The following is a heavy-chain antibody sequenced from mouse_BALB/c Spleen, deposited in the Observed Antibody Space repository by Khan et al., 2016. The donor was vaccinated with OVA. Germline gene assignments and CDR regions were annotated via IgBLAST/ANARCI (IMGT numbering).Heavy chain of an antibody. D-gene: IGHD1-2*01. J-gene: IGHJ2*01. Sequence: EVKLLESGPGLVKPSQSLSLTCTVTGYSITSGYGWNWIRQFPGNKLEWMGYISYSGRTNYNPSLTSRISITRDTSKNQFFLQLNSVTTEDTATYYCARTASIKYWGQGTTLTVSS. V-gene: IGHV3-2*02. CDR3: ARTASIKY. CDR2: ISYSGRT. CDR1: GYSITSGYG.